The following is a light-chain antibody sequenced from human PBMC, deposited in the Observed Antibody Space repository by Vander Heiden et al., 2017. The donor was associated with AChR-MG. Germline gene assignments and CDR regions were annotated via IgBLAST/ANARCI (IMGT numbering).Light chain of an antibody. J-gene: IGKJ4*01. Sequence: DIQMDQSPDSVPASVGDRVPIICRASQGISSWLAWYQQKPGKAPRLLIYAASTLQRGVPARFSGSGYGTDFTLTINNLQPEDFATYYCQQANSFPVTFGGGTTVEIK. CDR1: QGISSW. CDR3: QQANSFPVT. CDR2: AAS. V-gene: IGKV1-12*01.